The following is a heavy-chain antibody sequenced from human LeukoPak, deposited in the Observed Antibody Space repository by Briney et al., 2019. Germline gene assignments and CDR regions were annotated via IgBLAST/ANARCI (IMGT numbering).Heavy chain of an antibody. J-gene: IGHJ4*02. D-gene: IGHD3-22*01. CDR1: GFTVSSNY. V-gene: IGHV3-53*01. CDR3: ARSDYYDSSALDY. Sequence: GESLKISCAASGFTVSSNYMSGVRQGPGKGLEWVSVIYSGGSTYYADSVKGRFTISRDNSKNTLYLQMNSLRAEDTAVYYCARSDYYDSSALDYWGQGTLVTVSS. CDR2: IYSGGST.